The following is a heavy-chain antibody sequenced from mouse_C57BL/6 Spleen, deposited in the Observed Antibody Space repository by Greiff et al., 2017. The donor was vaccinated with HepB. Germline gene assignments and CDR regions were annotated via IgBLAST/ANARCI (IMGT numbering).Heavy chain of an antibody. CDR1: GYAFTNYL. V-gene: IGHV1-54*01. CDR2: INPGSGGT. D-gene: IGHD1-1*01. CDR3: ARYDGSSYDWYFDV. Sequence: VKLQQSGAELVRPGPSVKVSCKASGYAFTNYLIEWVKQRPGQGLEWIGVINPGSGGTNYNEKFKGKATLTADKSSSTAYMQLSSLTSEDSAVYFCARYDGSSYDWYFDVWGTGTTVTVSS. J-gene: IGHJ1*03.